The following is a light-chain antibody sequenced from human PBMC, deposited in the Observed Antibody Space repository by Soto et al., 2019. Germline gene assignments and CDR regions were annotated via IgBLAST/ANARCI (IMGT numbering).Light chain of an antibody. V-gene: IGLV2-23*01. CDR3: CSYAGSRTDV. Sequence: QSALTQPASVSGSPGQSITISCTGTRSDVGSYNLVSWYQQHPGKAPKLMIYEDTKRSSGVSDRFSGSKSGNTASLTISGLQAEDEADYFCCSYAGSRTDVFGTGTKLTVL. CDR2: EDT. CDR1: RSDVGSYNL. J-gene: IGLJ1*01.